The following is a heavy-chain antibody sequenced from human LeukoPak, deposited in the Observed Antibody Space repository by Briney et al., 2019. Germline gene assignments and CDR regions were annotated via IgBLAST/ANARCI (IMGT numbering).Heavy chain of an antibody. V-gene: IGHV3-21*01. D-gene: IGHD3-10*01. CDR2: TSSRRRNI. CDR1: GFTFNRHN. Sequence: PGVSVRLSCAGSGFTFNRHNRNGLRQAPGKGLVGFSSTSSRRRNIFYTHSVKGRFTISRDNAKNSLYLQMTSLGAEDTAGYYCARDAQALVPESYSYYMDVWGKGTTVTVSS. CDR3: ARDAQALVPESYSYYMDV. J-gene: IGHJ6*03.